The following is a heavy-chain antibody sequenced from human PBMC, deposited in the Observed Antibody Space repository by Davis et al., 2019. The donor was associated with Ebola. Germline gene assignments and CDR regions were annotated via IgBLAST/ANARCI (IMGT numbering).Heavy chain of an antibody. CDR1: GGSISSYY. CDR2: IYYSGST. V-gene: IGHV4-59*08. J-gene: IGHJ3*02. CDR3: ARHLVVVPAAIPTDAFDI. D-gene: IGHD2-2*02. Sequence: PSETLSLTCTVSGGSISSYYWSWIRQPPGKGLEWIGYIYYSGSTNYNPSLKSRVTISVDTSKNQFSLKLSSVTAADTAVYYCARHLVVVPAAIPTDAFDIWGQGTMVTVSS.